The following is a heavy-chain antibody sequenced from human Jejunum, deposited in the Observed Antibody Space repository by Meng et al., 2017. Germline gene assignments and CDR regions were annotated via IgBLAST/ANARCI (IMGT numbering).Heavy chain of an antibody. J-gene: IGHJ4*02. CDR3: ARPRGDSGWFRYFDY. CDR2: INTNTGSP. V-gene: IGHV7-4-1*02. D-gene: IGHD5-18*01. CDR1: GYTFTKYN. Sequence: QGQLVQLGSELGKPGASVKVSCKASGYTFTKYNINWVRQAPGQGLEWMGWINTNTGSPTYAQDFTGRFVFSLDTSVDTAYLEISSLKADDIAVYYCARPRGDSGWFRYFDYWGQGTLVTVSS.